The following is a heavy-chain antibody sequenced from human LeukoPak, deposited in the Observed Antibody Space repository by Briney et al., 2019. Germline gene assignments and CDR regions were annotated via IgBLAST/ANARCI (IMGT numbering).Heavy chain of an antibody. V-gene: IGHV1-69*05. Sequence: ASVKVSCKASGGTSSSYAISWVRQAPGQGLEWMGRIIPIFGTANYAQKFQGRVTITTDESTSTAYMELSSLRSEDTAVYYCAREGHINYYDSSGIFDYWGQGTLVTVSS. CDR2: IIPIFGTA. J-gene: IGHJ4*02. D-gene: IGHD3-22*01. CDR3: AREGHINYYDSSGIFDY. CDR1: GGTSSSYA.